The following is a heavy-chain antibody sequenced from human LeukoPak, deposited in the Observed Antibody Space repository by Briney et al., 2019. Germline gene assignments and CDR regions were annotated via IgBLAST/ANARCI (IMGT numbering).Heavy chain of an antibody. CDR3: ARDRGYSGYDGNY. CDR2: ISSSSSYI. D-gene: IGHD5-12*01. V-gene: IGHV3-21*01. J-gene: IGHJ4*02. Sequence: GGSLRLSCAASGFTFDDYGMNWVRQAPGKGLEWVSSISSSSSYIYYADSVKGRFTISRVNAKNSLYLQMNSLRAEDTAVYYCARDRGYSGYDGNYWGQGTLVTVSS. CDR1: GFTFDDYG.